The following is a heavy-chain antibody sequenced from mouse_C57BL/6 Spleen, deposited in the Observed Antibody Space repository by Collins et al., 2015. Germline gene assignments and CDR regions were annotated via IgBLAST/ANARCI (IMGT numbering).Heavy chain of an antibody. Sequence: EVKLVESXGGLVQPGSSMKLSCTASGFTFSDYYMAWVRQVPEKGLEWVANINYDGSSTYYLDSLKSRFIISRDNAKNILYLQMSSLKSEDTATYYCARDGPLDYWGQGTTLTVSS. J-gene: IGHJ2*01. CDR1: GFTFSDYY. V-gene: IGHV5-16*01. CDR3: ARDGPLDY. CDR2: INYDGSST.